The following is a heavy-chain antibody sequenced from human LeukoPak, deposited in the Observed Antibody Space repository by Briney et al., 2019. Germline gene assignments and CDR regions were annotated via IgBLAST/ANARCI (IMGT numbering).Heavy chain of an antibody. V-gene: IGHV4-4*07. CDR3: ARVVDSSSWYRYYYYYKDV. J-gene: IGHJ6*03. Sequence: SETLSLTCTVSGGSISSYYWSWIRQPAGKGLEWIGRIYTSGSTNYNPSLKSRVTMSVDTSKNQFPLKLSSVTAADTAVYYCARVVDSSSWYRYYYYYKDVWGKGTTVTVSS. CDR2: IYTSGST. CDR1: GGSISSYY. D-gene: IGHD6-13*01.